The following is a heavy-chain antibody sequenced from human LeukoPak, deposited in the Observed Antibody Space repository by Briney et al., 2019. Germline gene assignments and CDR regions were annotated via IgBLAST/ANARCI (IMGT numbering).Heavy chain of an antibody. CDR1: GGSISSYY. CDR3: ARARWSQDYYYYMDV. Sequence: SETLSLTCTVSGGSISSYYWSWIRQPPGKGLEWIGYIYYSGSTNYNPSLKSRVTISVDTSKNQFSLRLSSVTAADTAVYYCARARWSQDYYYYMDVWGKGTTVTVS. CDR2: IYYSGST. D-gene: IGHD6-13*01. V-gene: IGHV4-59*01. J-gene: IGHJ6*03.